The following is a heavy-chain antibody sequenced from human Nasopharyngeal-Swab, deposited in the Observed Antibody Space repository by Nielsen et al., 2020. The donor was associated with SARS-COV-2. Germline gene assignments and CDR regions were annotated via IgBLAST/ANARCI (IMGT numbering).Heavy chain of an antibody. D-gene: IGHD3-9*01. CDR1: GYTFTSYA. V-gene: IGHV7-4-1*02. CDR3: ARDGYFDWLALSWFDP. J-gene: IGHJ5*02. CDR2: INTNTGNP. Sequence: GSVTVSCKASGYTFTSYAMNWVRQAPGQGLEWMGWINTNTGNPTYAQGFTGRFVFSLDTSVSTAYLQISSLKAEDTAVYYCARDGYFDWLALSWFDPWGQGTLVTVSS.